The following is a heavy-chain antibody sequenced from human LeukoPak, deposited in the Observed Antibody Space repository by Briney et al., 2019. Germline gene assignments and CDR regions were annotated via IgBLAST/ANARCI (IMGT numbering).Heavy chain of an antibody. J-gene: IGHJ4*02. D-gene: IGHD2-15*01. CDR2: IYWNDDK. V-gene: IGHV2-5*01. CDR1: GFSLSTSGAG. Sequence: SGPTLVKPTQTLTLTCTFSGFSLSTSGAGVGWIRQPPGKALEWLAIIYWNDDKRYSPSLKNRLTITKDTSKNQVVLTMTNTDPVDTATYYCARRHRSDNCSGGSCYSNSFDYWGQGTLVTVSS. CDR3: ARRHRSDNCSGGSCYSNSFDY.